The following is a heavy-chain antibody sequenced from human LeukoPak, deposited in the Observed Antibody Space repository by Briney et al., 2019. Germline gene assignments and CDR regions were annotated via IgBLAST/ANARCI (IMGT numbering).Heavy chain of an antibody. CDR2: TYYSGST. V-gene: IGHV4-59*08. D-gene: IGHD2-21*02. J-gene: IGHJ6*02. Sequence: PSETLSLTCTVSGGSMSSYYWSWIRQPPGKGLEWIGYTYYSGSTNYNPSLKSRVTISVDTSKRQFSLRLTSVTAADTAVYYCARHLRVTQSYGMDVWGQGTTVTVSS. CDR3: ARHLRVTQSYGMDV. CDR1: GGSMSSYY.